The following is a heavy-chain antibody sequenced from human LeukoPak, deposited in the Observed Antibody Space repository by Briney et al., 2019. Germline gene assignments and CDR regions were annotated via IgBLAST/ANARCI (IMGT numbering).Heavy chain of an antibody. CDR2: IKQGGSEK. CDR3: ARLRYYGMDV. J-gene: IGHJ6*02. Sequence: GGSLRLSCAASGFTFSSYWMSWVRQAPGRGLDWVANIKQGGSEKYYVDSVKGRFTISRDDAKSSLYLQMNSLRAEDTAVYYCARLRYYGMDVWGQGTTVTVSS. CDR1: GFTFSSYW. V-gene: IGHV3-7*01.